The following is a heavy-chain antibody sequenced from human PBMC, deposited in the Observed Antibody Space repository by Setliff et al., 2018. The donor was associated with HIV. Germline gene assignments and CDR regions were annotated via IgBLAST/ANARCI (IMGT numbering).Heavy chain of an antibody. J-gene: IGHJ3*01. CDR1: KYIFTRYW. Sequence: GESLKISCKGSKYIFTRYWIGWVRQMPGKGLEWMGIIYPVDFDSRYSPSFQGQVIISVDKSTSTAHLQWSSLKASDTGMYFCARYWAGTDFRAFDLWGQGTLVTVSS. V-gene: IGHV5-51*01. D-gene: IGHD1-1*01. CDR2: IYPVDFDS. CDR3: ARYWAGTDFRAFDL.